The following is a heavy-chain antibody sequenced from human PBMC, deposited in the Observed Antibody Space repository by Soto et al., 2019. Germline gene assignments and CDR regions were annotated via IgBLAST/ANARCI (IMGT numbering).Heavy chain of an antibody. D-gene: IGHD3-10*01. Sequence: GGSLRLSCAASGFTFSSYAMSWVRQAPGKGLEWVSAISGSGGSTYYADSVKGRFTISRDNSKNTLYLQMNSLRAEDTAVYYCAKETYYYGSGSYYGFDYWGQGTLVTVSS. V-gene: IGHV3-23*01. CDR3: AKETYYYGSGSYYGFDY. J-gene: IGHJ4*02. CDR1: GFTFSSYA. CDR2: ISGSGGST.